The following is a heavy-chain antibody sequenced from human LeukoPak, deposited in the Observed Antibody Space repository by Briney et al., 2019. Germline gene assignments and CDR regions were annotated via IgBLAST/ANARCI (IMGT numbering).Heavy chain of an antibody. V-gene: IGHV3-23*01. Sequence: GGSLSLSWTASGFTFSTYAMSWVRQAPGKGLEWVSSISPSGGNTYYADSVKGRFTISRDNSKTTVYLQMNSLTAEDTAVYYCAKGARNTAPDYWGQGTLVTVSS. J-gene: IGHJ4*02. D-gene: IGHD5-18*01. CDR3: AKGARNTAPDY. CDR1: GFTFSTYA. CDR2: ISPSGGNT.